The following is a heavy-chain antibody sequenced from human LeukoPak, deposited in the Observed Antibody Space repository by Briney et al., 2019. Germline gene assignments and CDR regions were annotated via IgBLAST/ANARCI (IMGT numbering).Heavy chain of an antibody. D-gene: IGHD3-22*01. CDR1: GYTFTDYY. Sequence: ASVKVSCTASGYTFTDYYMHWVRQAPGQGLEWMGWINPNSGVTNYAQKFQGRVTMTRDTSINTAYMELSRLRSDDTAVYYCARATFYYDNDAFDIWGQGTMVTVSS. CDR2: INPNSGVT. V-gene: IGHV1-2*02. J-gene: IGHJ3*02. CDR3: ARATFYYDNDAFDI.